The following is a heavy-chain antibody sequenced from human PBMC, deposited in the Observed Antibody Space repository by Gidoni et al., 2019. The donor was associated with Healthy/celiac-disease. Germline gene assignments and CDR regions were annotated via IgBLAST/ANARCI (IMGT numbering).Heavy chain of an antibody. CDR2: IYSGGST. V-gene: IGHV3-53*04. CDR3: AREYSSSSLDP. Sequence: EVQLVESGGGLVQPGGSLRHSCAASGFTVSSNYMSWVRQAPGKGLEWVSVIYSGGSTYYADSVKGRFTISRHNSKNTLYLQMNSLRAEDTAVYYCAREYSSSSLDPWGQGTLVTVSS. D-gene: IGHD6-6*01. J-gene: IGHJ5*02. CDR1: GFTVSSNY.